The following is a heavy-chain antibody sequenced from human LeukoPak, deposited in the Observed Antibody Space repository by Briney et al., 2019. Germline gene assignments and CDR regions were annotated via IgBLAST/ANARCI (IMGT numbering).Heavy chain of an antibody. Sequence: PGRSLRLSCAASGFTFDDYAMHWVRQAPGKGLEWVSGISWNSGSIGYADSVKGRFTISRDNAKNSLYLQMNSLRAEDTAVYYCARDTKGGRGSSDYWGQGTLVTVSS. J-gene: IGHJ4*02. CDR1: GFTFDDYA. D-gene: IGHD1-26*01. CDR3: ARDTKGGRGSSDY. V-gene: IGHV3-9*01. CDR2: ISWNSGSI.